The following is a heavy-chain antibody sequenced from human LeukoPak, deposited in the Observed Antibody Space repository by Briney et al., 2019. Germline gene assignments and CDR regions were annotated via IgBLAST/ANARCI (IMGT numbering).Heavy chain of an antibody. V-gene: IGHV3-9*01. CDR2: ISWNSGSI. J-gene: IGHJ4*02. CDR1: GFTFDDYA. Sequence: GGSLRLSCAASGFTFDDYAMHWARQAPGKGLEWVSGISWNSGSIGYADSVKGRFTISRGNAKNSLYLQMNSLRAEDTALYYCAKSLGAGRGYYFDYWGQGTLVTVSS. D-gene: IGHD6-13*01. CDR3: AKSLGAGRGYYFDY.